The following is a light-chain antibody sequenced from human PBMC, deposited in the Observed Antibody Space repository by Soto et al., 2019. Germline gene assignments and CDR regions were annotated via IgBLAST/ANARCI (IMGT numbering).Light chain of an antibody. V-gene: IGKV1-5*03. J-gene: IGKJ1*01. CDR1: ETISSW. CDR2: KAS. CDR3: QHYNSYSEA. Sequence: DIQMTQSPSTLSGSVGDRVTITCRASETISSWLAWCQQKPWKAAKLLIYKASTLKSGVPSRFSGSGSGTEFTLTISSLQPDDFATYYCQHYNSYSEAFGQGTKV.